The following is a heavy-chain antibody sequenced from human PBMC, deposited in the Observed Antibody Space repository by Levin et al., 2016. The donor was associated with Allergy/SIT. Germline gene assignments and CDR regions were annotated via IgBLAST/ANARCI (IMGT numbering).Heavy chain of an antibody. V-gene: IGHV4-39*07. Sequence: SETLSLTCTVAGGSVSSANYYWGWIRQAPGKGLEWIGEINHSGSTNYNPSLKSRVTISVDTPKNQFSLKVTSVTAADTAVYYCARKYSGSWYVGHRLTWFDPWGQGTLVTVSS. CDR3: ARKYSGSWYVGHRLTWFDP. CDR2: INHSGST. J-gene: IGHJ5*02. CDR1: GGSVSSANYY. D-gene: IGHD6-13*01.